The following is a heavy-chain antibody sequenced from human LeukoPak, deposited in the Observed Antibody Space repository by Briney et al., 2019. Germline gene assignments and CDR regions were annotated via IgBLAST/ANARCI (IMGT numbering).Heavy chain of an antibody. Sequence: GTSLRLSCAASGFPFRSYPMHWVRQGPGKGLEWLSVIWNDGSNKYYADSVKGRFTISRDNSKNTLFLQMDSLRADDTAVHYCVKDRAGSFCLDSWGQGSLVTVSS. CDR1: GFPFRSYP. CDR2: IWNDGSNK. CDR3: VKDRAGSFCLDS. J-gene: IGHJ4*02. D-gene: IGHD1-26*01. V-gene: IGHV3-33*06.